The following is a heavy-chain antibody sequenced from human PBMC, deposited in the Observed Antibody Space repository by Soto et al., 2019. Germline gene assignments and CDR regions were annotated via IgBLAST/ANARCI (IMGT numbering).Heavy chain of an antibody. CDR1: GYNFNTFG. Sequence: GASVKVSCKASGYNFNTFGIYWVRQATGHGLEWMGWMNPNSGNTGYAQELRGRVTRTRNTSDTTAYMELTSLTSDDTGVYYCAGGNFRYWGQGTLVTVSS. J-gene: IGHJ4*02. V-gene: IGHV1-8*02. CDR3: AGGNFRY. CDR2: MNPNSGNT.